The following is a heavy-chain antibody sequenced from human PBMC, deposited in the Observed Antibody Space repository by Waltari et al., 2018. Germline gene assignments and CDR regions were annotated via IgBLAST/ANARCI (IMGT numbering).Heavy chain of an antibody. CDR1: GGSLSGFH. Sequence: QVQLQQWGAGLLKPSETLSLSCDVSGGSLSGFHWTWIRQTPGKGLEWIGDVTLSGNTTPNPSLKGRITVSLDTSRRQLSLRVTAMTAADTGVYFCARSVAGVGMEYWGQGTPVTVSS. CDR2: VTLSGNT. CDR3: ARSVAGVGMEY. D-gene: IGHD6-19*01. J-gene: IGHJ4*02. V-gene: IGHV4-34*02.